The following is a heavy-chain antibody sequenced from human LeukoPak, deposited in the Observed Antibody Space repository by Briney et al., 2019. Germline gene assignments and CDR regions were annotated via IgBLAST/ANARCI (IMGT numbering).Heavy chain of an antibody. CDR2: ISAYNGNT. CDR3: ARGAPGPSTSSWDSSGYYEVPFDY. CDR1: GYTFTSYG. J-gene: IGHJ4*02. V-gene: IGHV1-18*01. D-gene: IGHD3-22*01. Sequence: EASVKVSCKASGYTFTSYGISWVRQAPGQGLEWMGWISAYNGNTNYAQKFQGRVTITADKSTSTAYMELSSLRSEDTAVYYCARGAPGPSTSSWDSSGYYEVPFDYWGQGTLVTVSS.